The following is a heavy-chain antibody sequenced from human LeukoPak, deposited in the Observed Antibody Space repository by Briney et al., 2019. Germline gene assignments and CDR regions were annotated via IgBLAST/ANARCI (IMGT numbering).Heavy chain of an antibody. D-gene: IGHD3-3*01. CDR1: GFTFSSYA. CDR3: AREESGISIFGVVIF. CDR2: ISHDGSNK. Sequence: GRSLRLSCEASGFTFSSYAMHWVRQAPGKGLEWVAIISHDGSNKYYAGSVKGRFTISRDNSKNTLYLQMNSLGAEDTAVYYCAREESGISIFGVVIFWGQGTLVTVSS. J-gene: IGHJ4*02. V-gene: IGHV3-30-3*01.